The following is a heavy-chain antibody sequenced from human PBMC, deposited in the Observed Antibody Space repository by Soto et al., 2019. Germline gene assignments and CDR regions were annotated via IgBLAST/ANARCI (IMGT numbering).Heavy chain of an antibody. D-gene: IGHD3-22*01. J-gene: IGHJ4*02. CDR3: ARGRDSSGYYLDY. CDR1: GGTFSSYT. V-gene: IGHV1-69*02. Sequence: ASVKVSCKASGGTFSSYTISCVRQAPGQGLEWMGRIIPILGIANYAQKFQGRVTITADKSTSTAYMELSSLRSEDTAVYYCARGRDSSGYYLDYWGQGTLVTVSS. CDR2: IIPILGIA.